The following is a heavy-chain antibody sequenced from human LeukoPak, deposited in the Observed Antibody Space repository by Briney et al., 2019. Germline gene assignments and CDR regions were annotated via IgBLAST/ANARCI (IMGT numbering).Heavy chain of an antibody. Sequence: PGGSLRLSCAASGFTFSNFGMGWVRQAPGKGLEWVSAISSSGGSTYYADSVKGRFTISRDNSKNTLYLQMNSLRAEDTAVYYCAKEGYYDSGGYFQHWGQGTLVTVSS. CDR3: AKEGYYDSGGYFQH. V-gene: IGHV3-23*01. CDR2: ISSSGGST. CDR1: GFTFSNFG. J-gene: IGHJ1*01. D-gene: IGHD3-22*01.